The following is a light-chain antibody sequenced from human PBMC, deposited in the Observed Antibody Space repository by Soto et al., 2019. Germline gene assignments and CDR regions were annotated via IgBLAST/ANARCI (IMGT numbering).Light chain of an antibody. J-gene: IGKJ1*01. Sequence: EIVLTQSPGTLSLSPGERATLSCRASQSLSSNYLAWYQQRPGQAPRLLILGASNRATGIPDRFSGDGSGTDFTLTISRLEPEDSVVYYCQQYGSAPWTSGQGTKVEIK. CDR2: GAS. V-gene: IGKV3-20*01. CDR1: QSLSSNY. CDR3: QQYGSAPWT.